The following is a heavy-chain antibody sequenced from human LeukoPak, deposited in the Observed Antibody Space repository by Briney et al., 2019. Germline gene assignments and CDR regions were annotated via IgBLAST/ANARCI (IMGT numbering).Heavy chain of an antibody. D-gene: IGHD2-15*01. J-gene: IGHJ3*02. Sequence: GGSLRLSCAASGFTFSSYWMSWVRQAPGKGLEWAANIKQDGSEKYYVDSVKGRFTISRDNAKNSLYLQMNSLRAEDTAVYYCARDRLLVAARGDAFDIWGQGTMVTVSS. CDR2: IKQDGSEK. V-gene: IGHV3-7*01. CDR1: GFTFSSYW. CDR3: ARDRLLVAARGDAFDI.